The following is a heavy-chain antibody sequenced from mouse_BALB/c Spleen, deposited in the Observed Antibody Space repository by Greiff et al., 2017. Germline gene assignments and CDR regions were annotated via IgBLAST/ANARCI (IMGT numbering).Heavy chain of an antibody. J-gene: IGHJ3*01. D-gene: IGHD2-3*01. CDR2: ISNGGGST. Sequence: EVKLVESGGGLVQPGGSLKLSCAASGFTFSSYTMSWVRQTPEKRLEWVAYISNGGGSTYYPDTVKGRFTISRDNAKNTLYLQMSSLKSEDTAMYYCARQGDGYPAYWGQGTLVTVSA. CDR3: ARQGDGYPAY. CDR1: GFTFSSYT. V-gene: IGHV5-12-2*01.